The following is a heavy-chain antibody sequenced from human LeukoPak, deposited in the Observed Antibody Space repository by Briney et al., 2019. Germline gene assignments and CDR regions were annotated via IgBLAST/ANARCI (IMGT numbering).Heavy chain of an antibody. CDR2: ISSSGSTI. Sequence: GGSLRLSCAASGFTFSSYEMNWVRQAPGKGLEWVSYISSSGSTIYYADSVKGRFTISRDNAKNSLYLQMSSLTAEDTAVYYRARGGYSGTYYFDYWGQGTLVTVSS. CDR3: ARGGYSGTYYFDY. V-gene: IGHV3-48*03. CDR1: GFTFSSYE. J-gene: IGHJ4*02. D-gene: IGHD1-26*01.